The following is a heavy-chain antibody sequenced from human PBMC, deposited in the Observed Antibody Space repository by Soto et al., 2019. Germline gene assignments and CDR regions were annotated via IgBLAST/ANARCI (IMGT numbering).Heavy chain of an antibody. CDR2: IDNDGSAT. V-gene: IGHV3-74*01. CDR3: ARDNWNSY. D-gene: IGHD1-1*01. CDR1: GFTFNIYW. J-gene: IGHJ4*02. Sequence: GGSLRLSCAASGFTFNIYWVHWVRQAPGKGLEWVSRIDNDGSATTYADSVKGRFTISRDNAKNTLFLQMNTLRVGDTAVYYCARDNWNSYWGQGTLVTVSS.